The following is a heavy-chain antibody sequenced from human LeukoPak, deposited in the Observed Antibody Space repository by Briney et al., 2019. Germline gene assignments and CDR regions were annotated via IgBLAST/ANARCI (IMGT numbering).Heavy chain of an antibody. CDR2: IYYSGSS. J-gene: IGHJ5*02. V-gene: IGHV4-59*01. CDR3: ARGVVAARFWFDP. Sequence: PSETLSLTCTVSGGSISSYYWSWIRQPPGKGPEWIGYIYYSGSSNYNPSLKSRVTISVDTSKNQFSVKLSSVTAADTAVYYCARGVVAARFWFDPWGQGILVTVSS. D-gene: IGHD2-15*01. CDR1: GGSISSYY.